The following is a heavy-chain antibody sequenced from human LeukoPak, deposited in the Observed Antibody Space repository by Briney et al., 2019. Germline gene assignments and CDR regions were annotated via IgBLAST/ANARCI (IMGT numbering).Heavy chain of an antibody. CDR3: ASVGATWYCGGDCYPDY. D-gene: IGHD2-21*01. CDR1: GYTFTGYY. J-gene: IGHJ4*02. Sequence: ASVKVSCKASGYTFTGYYMHWVRQAPGQGLEWMGWINPNSGGTNYAQKFQGRVTMTRDTSISTAYMELSRLRSDDTAVYYCASVGATWYCGGDCYPDYGGQGTLVTVSS. CDR2: INPNSGGT. V-gene: IGHV1-2*02.